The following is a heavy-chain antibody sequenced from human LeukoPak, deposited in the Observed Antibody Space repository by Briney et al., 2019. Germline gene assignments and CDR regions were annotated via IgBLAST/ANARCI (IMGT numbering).Heavy chain of an antibody. V-gene: IGHV3-43*02. J-gene: IGHJ3*02. Sequence: GGSLRLSCAASGFTFDDYATHWVRQAPGKGLEWVSLISGDGGSTYYADSVKGRFTISRDNSKNSLYLQMNSLRTEDTALYHCAKDLRYCSGGSCYSDAFDIWGQGTMVTVSS. CDR2: ISGDGGST. CDR3: AKDLRYCSGGSCYSDAFDI. CDR1: GFTFDDYA. D-gene: IGHD2-15*01.